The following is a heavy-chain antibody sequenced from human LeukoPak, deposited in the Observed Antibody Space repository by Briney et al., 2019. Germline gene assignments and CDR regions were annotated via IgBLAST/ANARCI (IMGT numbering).Heavy chain of an antibody. CDR3: ARTRFGELLGAFDI. CDR2: IYSGGST. D-gene: IGHD3-10*01. J-gene: IGHJ3*02. CDR1: GFTDSSNY. Sequence: GGSLRLSCAASGFTDSSNYMSWVRQAPGKGLEWVSVIYSGGSTYYADSVKGRFTISRDNSKNTLYLQMNSLRAEDTAVYYCARTRFGELLGAFDIWGQGTMVTVSS. V-gene: IGHV3-53*01.